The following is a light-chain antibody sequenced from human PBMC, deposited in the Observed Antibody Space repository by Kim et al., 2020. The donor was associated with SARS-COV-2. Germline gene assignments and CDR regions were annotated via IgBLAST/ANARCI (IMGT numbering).Light chain of an antibody. CDR3: QSYDSTLSGSV. J-gene: IGLJ2*01. CDR2: GKI. CDR1: SSNIGAALE. V-gene: IGLV1-40*01. Sequence: QRVTISCTGSSSNIGAALEVHWYQHIPGTAPKLLICGKINRPSGVPDRLSGSKSGPSASLAITWLHAEDEADHYCQSYDSTLSGSVFGRGTQRTVL.